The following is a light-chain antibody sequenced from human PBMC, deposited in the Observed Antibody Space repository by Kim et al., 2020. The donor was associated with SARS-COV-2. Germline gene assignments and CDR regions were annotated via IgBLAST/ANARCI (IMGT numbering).Light chain of an antibody. V-gene: IGLV1-47*01. CDR2: TNN. CDR3: AAWDDSLSGYVV. CDR1: SSNIGSNY. J-gene: IGLJ2*01. Sequence: RVTISCCGSSSNIGSNYVYWYQQLPGTAPKLLIYTNNQRPSGVPDRFSGSKSGTSASLAISGLRSEDEADYYCAAWDDSLSGYVVFGGGTQLTVL.